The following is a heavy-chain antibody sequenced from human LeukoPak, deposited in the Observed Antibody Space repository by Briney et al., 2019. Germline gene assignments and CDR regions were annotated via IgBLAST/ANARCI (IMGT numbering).Heavy chain of an antibody. J-gene: IGHJ4*02. CDR3: ARDSSGYYYFDY. CDR1: GYTFTSYG. Sequence: ASVKVSCKASGYTFTSYGISWVRQAPGQGLEWMGWISAYNGNTNYAQKLQGRVTMTTDTSTSTAYMELRSLRPDDTAVYYCARDSSGYYYFDYWGQGTLVTVSS. D-gene: IGHD3-22*01. CDR2: ISAYNGNT. V-gene: IGHV1-18*01.